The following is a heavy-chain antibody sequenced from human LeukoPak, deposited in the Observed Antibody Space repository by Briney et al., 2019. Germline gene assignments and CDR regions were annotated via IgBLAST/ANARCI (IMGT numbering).Heavy chain of an antibody. Sequence: GGSLRLTCAASGFTVSSNYMSWVRQAPGKGLEWVSVIYSGGSTYYADSVKGRFTISRDNAKNSLYLQMNSLRAEDTAVYYCAELGITMIGGVWGKGTTVTISS. CDR3: AELGITMIGGV. V-gene: IGHV3-53*01. CDR1: GFTVSSNY. CDR2: IYSGGST. J-gene: IGHJ6*04. D-gene: IGHD3-10*02.